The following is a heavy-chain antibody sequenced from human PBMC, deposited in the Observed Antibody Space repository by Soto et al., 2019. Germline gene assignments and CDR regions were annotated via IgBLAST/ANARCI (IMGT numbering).Heavy chain of an antibody. CDR3: AKSGYCGGDCYVNWFDP. CDR1: GFTFSSYA. Sequence: GGSLRLSCAASGFTFSSYAMSWVRQAPGKGLEWVSAISGSGGSTYYADSVKGRFTISRDNSKNTLYLQMNSLRAEDTAVYYYAKSGYCGGDCYVNWFDPWGQGTLVTVSS. J-gene: IGHJ5*02. CDR2: ISGSGGST. D-gene: IGHD2-21*02. V-gene: IGHV3-23*01.